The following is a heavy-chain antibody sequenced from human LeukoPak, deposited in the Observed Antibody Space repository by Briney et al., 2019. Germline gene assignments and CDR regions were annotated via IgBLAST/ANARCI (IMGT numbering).Heavy chain of an antibody. V-gene: IGHV3-21*01. J-gene: IGHJ4*02. CDR2: TTSSSRYI. Sequence: PGGSLRLSCAASGFTFDDYTMHWVRQAPGKGLEWVSSTTSSSRYIYYADSVRGRFTISRDNAKSSLYLQMNSLRAEDTAVYYCARDYNLGQGTLVTVSS. CDR1: GFTFDDYT. CDR3: ARDYN.